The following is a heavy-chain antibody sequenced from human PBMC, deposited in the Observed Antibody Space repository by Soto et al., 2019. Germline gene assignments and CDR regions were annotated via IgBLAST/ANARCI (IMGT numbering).Heavy chain of an antibody. Sequence: EVQLVESGGGLVQPGRSLRLSCAASGFTFDDYAMHWVRQAPGKGLAWVSGISWNVGSIAYADSVKGRFTISRDNAKNSLDLQMNSLRAEDTALYYCAKGVAGWYYFDYWGQGTLVTFSS. D-gene: IGHD3-3*01. CDR3: AKGVAGWYYFDY. CDR2: ISWNVGSI. J-gene: IGHJ4*02. V-gene: IGHV3-9*01. CDR1: GFTFDDYA.